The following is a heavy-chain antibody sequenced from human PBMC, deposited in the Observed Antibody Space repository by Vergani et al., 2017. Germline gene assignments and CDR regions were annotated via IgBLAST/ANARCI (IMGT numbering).Heavy chain of an antibody. CDR1: GFTFSSYG. Sequence: QVQLVESGGGVVQPGRSLRLSCAASGFTFSSYGMHWVRQAPGKGLEWVAVIWYDGSNKYYADSAKGRFTISRDNSKNTLYLQMNSLRAEDTAVYYCARDLAAAGRDAFDIWGQGTMVTVSS. CDR2: IWYDGSNK. D-gene: IGHD6-13*01. J-gene: IGHJ3*02. V-gene: IGHV3-33*01. CDR3: ARDLAAAGRDAFDI.